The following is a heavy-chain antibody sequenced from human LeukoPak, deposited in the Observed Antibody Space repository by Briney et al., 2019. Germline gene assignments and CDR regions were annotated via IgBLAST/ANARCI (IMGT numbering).Heavy chain of an antibody. D-gene: IGHD2-8*01. Sequence: SETLSLTCAVYGGSLSGYYWSWIRQPPGKGLEWIAEINDSGNTNYNPSLKSRVTISIDTSKNQFSLKLYPVTAADTAAYYCARESCGNGVCSNFDYWGQGTLVTVSS. CDR1: GGSLSGYY. CDR3: ARESCGNGVCSNFDY. V-gene: IGHV4-34*01. J-gene: IGHJ4*02. CDR2: INDSGNT.